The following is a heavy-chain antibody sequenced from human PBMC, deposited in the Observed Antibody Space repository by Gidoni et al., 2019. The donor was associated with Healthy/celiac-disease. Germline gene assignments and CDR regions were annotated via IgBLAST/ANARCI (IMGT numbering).Heavy chain of an antibody. CDR3: ATTGSPHYFDY. J-gene: IGHJ4*02. V-gene: IGHV4-34*01. CDR1: GGSFSGYY. D-gene: IGHD3-10*01. CDR2: INHSGST. Sequence: QVQLQQWGAGLLKPSETLSLTCAVYGGSFSGYYWSWIRQPPGKGLEWIGEINHSGSTNYNPSLKSRVIISVDTSKNQFSLKLSSVTAADTAVYYCATTGSPHYFDYWGQGTLVTVSS.